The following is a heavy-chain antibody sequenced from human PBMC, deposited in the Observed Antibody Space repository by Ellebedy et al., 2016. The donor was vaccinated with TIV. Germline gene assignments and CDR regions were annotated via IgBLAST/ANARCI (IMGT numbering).Heavy chain of an antibody. CDR2: IGTAGDT. V-gene: IGHV3-13*01. Sequence: GGSLRLSXAASGFTFSSYDMHWVRQATGKGLEWVSAIGTAGDTYYPGSVKGRFTISRENAKNSLYLQMNSLRAEDTAVYYCAKDSRGGVVIDAFDIWGQGTMVTVSS. CDR3: AKDSRGGVVIDAFDI. J-gene: IGHJ3*02. CDR1: GFTFSSYD. D-gene: IGHD3-3*01.